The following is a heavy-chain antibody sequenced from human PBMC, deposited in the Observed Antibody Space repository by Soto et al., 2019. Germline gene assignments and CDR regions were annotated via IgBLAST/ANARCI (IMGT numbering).Heavy chain of an antibody. CDR1: GGTFSTYT. J-gene: IGHJ5*02. Sequence: ASVKVSCKASGGTFSTYTFSWVRQAPGQGLEWMGRIIPIFGTPYYAQEFQGRVTITADKSTSTVYMELSSLRSDDTAVYFCARGLECRGYCLDKPTWFAPWGQGTLVTVSS. CDR2: IIPIFGTP. V-gene: IGHV1-69*06. CDR3: ARGLECRGYCLDKPTWFAP. D-gene: IGHD2-15*01.